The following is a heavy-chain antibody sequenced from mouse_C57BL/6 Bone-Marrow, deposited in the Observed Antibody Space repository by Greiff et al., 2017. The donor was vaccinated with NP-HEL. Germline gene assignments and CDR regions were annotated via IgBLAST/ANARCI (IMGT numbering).Heavy chain of an antibody. D-gene: IGHD1-1*01. CDR3: ARETVTTEAFDV. Sequence: EVQLQQSGPELVKPGASVKISCKASGYTFTDYYMNWVKQSHGKSLEWIGDINPNNGGTSYNQKFKGKATLTVNKSSSTAYMALRSLTSEDSAVYYCARETVTTEAFDVWGTGTTVTVSS. CDR1: GYTFTDYY. J-gene: IGHJ1*03. CDR2: INPNNGGT. V-gene: IGHV1-26*01.